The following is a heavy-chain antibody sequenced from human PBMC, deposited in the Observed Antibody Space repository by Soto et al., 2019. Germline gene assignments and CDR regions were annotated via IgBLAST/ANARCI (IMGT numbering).Heavy chain of an antibody. CDR1: GFTVSSNY. V-gene: IGHV3-53*01. Sequence: AWGSLRLSCTASGFTVSSNYIIFFRHSPFKWLEWVSVIYSGGSTYYADSVKGRFTISRDNSKNTLYLQMNSLRAEDTAVYYCARDSRYDFWSGLPYYYYYYGMDVWGQGTTVTGSS. D-gene: IGHD3-3*01. J-gene: IGHJ6*02. CDR2: IYSGGST. CDR3: ARDSRYDFWSGLPYYYYYYGMDV.